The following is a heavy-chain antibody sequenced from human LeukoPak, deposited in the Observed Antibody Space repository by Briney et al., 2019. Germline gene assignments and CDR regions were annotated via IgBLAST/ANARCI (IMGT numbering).Heavy chain of an antibody. CDR2: ISSSSSYI. CDR3: ARDDDSSGYRRASSFDY. CDR1: GFTFSSYG. D-gene: IGHD3-22*01. Sequence: GGSLRLSCAASGFTFSSYGMHWVRQAPGKGLEWVSSISSSSSYIYYADSVKGRFTISRDNAKNSLYLQMNSLRAEDTAVYYCARDDDSSGYRRASSFDYWGQGTLVTVSS. J-gene: IGHJ4*02. V-gene: IGHV3-21*01.